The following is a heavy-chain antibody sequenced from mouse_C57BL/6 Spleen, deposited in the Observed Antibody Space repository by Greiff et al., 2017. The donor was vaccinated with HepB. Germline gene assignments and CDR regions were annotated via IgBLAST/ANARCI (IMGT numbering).Heavy chain of an antibody. CDR1: GYTFTSYW. D-gene: IGHD1-1*01. J-gene: IGHJ4*01. CDR2: IHPSDSDT. Sequence: QVQLQQPGAELVKPGASVKVSCKASGYTFTSYWMHWVKQRPGQGLEWIGRIHPSDSDTNYNQKFKGKATLTVDKSSSTAYMQLSSLTSEDSAVYYCGTTVVATKDYAMDYWGQGTSVTVSS. V-gene: IGHV1-74*01. CDR3: GTTVVATKDYAMDY.